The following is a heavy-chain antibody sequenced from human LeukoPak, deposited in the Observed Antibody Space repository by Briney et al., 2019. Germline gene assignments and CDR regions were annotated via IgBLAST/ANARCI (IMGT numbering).Heavy chain of an antibody. CDR3: ARASSSGYLGNIDY. V-gene: IGHV1-69*04. J-gene: IGHJ4*02. Sequence: SVKVSCKASGGTFSSYAISWVRQAPGQGLEWMGRIIPILGIANYAQKFQGRVTITADKSTSTAYMELSSLRSEDTAVYYCARASSSGYLGNIDYWGQGTLVTVSS. CDR2: IIPILGIA. CDR1: GGTFSSYA. D-gene: IGHD3-22*01.